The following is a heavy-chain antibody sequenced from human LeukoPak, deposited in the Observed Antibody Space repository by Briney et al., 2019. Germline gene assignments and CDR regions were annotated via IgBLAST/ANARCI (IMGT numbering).Heavy chain of an antibody. Sequence: SETLTLTCAVSGGSISSSSYYWVWIRQPPGKGLEWIGSIYYSGSTYYNPSLKSRVTISVDTSKNQFSLELTSVTAADTAVYYCARHSGSGSYHSPFGNWGQGTLVTVSS. CDR1: GGSISSSSYY. J-gene: IGHJ4*02. CDR3: ARHSGSGSYHSPFGN. V-gene: IGHV4-39*01. D-gene: IGHD3-10*01. CDR2: IYYSGST.